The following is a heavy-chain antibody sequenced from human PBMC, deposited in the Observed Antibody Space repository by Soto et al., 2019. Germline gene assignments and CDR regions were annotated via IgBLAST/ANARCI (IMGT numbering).Heavy chain of an antibody. CDR1: GFIFRSYV. J-gene: IGHJ1*01. CDR2: TSYDGSNT. Sequence: QVQLVESGGGVVQPGTSLRLCCVGSGFIFRSYVIQWVLQAPGKGLQWVALTSYDGSNTYYDDSVKGRFPISRNNSRNTVDLPMDSLRLEDTDLYYCARWGTTGGLEHWGQGILVS. CDR3: ARWGTTGGLEH. D-gene: IGHD3-16*01. V-gene: IGHV3-30*06.